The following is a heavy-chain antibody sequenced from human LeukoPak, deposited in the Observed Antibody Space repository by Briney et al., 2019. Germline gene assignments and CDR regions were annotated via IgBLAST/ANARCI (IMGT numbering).Heavy chain of an antibody. Sequence: GASVKVSCKPSDYTFTSYGISWVRQAPGQGLEWMGWISAYNGNTNYAQKLQGRVTMTTDTSTSTAYMELRSLRSDDTAVYYCARARLQLYYSYGMDVWGQGTTVTVSS. CDR2: ISAYNGNT. D-gene: IGHD4-11*01. J-gene: IGHJ6*02. CDR1: DYTFTSYG. V-gene: IGHV1-18*01. CDR3: ARARLQLYYSYGMDV.